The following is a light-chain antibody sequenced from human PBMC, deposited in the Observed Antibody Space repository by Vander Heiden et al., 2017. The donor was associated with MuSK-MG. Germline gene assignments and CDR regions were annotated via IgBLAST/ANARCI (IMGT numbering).Light chain of an antibody. CDR2: GAS. J-gene: IGKJ1*01. Sequence: EVVLTQSPGTLSLSPGERATLSCRTSQSVPSGFLAWYQQKPGQAPRLLIYGASSRATGIPDRFSGSGSGTDFTLTISRLEPEDFAVYYCQQYVSSPRTFGQGTKVEIK. V-gene: IGKV3-20*01. CDR1: QSVPSGF. CDR3: QQYVSSPRT.